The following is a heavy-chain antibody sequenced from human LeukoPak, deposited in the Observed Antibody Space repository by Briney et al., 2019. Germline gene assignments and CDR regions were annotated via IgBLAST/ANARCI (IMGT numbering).Heavy chain of an antibody. D-gene: IGHD2-15*01. CDR2: IIPIFGTA. Sequence: ASVTVSCKASGGTFSSYAISWVRQAPGQGLEWMGGIIPIFGTANYAQKFQGRVTITADESTSTAYMELSSLRSDDTAVFYCARDSAADRENALDIWGQGTMVTVSS. CDR1: GGTFSSYA. J-gene: IGHJ3*02. CDR3: ARDSAADRENALDI. V-gene: IGHV1-69*13.